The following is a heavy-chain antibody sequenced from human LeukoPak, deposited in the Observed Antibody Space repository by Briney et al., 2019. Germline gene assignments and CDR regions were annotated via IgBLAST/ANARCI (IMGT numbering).Heavy chain of an antibody. D-gene: IGHD2-21*01. J-gene: IGHJ4*02. CDR1: GGSFSGYY. V-gene: IGHV4-34*01. CDR2: IYYSGNT. CDR3: ARHKAYYGSATGYYFDY. Sequence: SETLSLTCAVYGGSFSGYYWSWIRQPPGKGLEWIGSIYYSGNTYYNSSLKSRVTISVDTSKNQFSLKLSSVTAADTAVYYCARHKAYYGSATGYYFDYWGQGTLVTVSS.